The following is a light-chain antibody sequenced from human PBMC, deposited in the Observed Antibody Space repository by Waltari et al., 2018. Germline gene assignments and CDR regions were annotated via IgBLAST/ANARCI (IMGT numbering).Light chain of an antibody. Sequence: DIQMTQSPSSQSASVGARVTNTCQASQDIKNYLSWYQQKPGKAPQLLIYYAFHMETGVPFRFTKSAVGTNFSLVITSLQSEDFATYHCHQYDALPHPFGQGTRLE. CDR3: HQYDALPHP. J-gene: IGKJ5*01. CDR2: YAF. V-gene: IGKV1-33*01. CDR1: QDIKNY.